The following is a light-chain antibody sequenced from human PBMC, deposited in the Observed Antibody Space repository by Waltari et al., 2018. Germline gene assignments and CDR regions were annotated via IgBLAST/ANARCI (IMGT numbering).Light chain of an antibody. CDR3: TSYASIGTYV. CDR2: DVS. V-gene: IGLV2-14*01. Sequence: QSALTPPASVSGSPGQSLTIPCPGSSSDVGGYNYVSWYQQHPGKAPKVLIYDVSKWPSGVSNRFSGSKSGNTASLTISGLQAEDEADYYCTSYASIGTYVFGTGTKVTVL. J-gene: IGLJ1*01. CDR1: SSDVGGYNY.